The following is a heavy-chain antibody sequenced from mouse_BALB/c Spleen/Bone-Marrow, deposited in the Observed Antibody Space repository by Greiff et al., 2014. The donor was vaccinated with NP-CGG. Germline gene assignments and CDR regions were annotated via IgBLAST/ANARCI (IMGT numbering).Heavy chain of an antibody. CDR1: GYDFTSYL. V-gene: IGHV1-54*01. CDR3: ARNANWLFTY. D-gene: IGHD4-1*01. CDR2: INPGSGGS. J-gene: IGHJ3*01. Sequence: VKLQESGAEVVRPGTSVKVSCKASGYDFTSYLIEWIKQRPGQGLEWIGVINPGSGGSNYNEKFTGKATLTVDKSSSTAYMQLSSLTSDDSAVYFCARNANWLFTYWGQGTLVTVSA.